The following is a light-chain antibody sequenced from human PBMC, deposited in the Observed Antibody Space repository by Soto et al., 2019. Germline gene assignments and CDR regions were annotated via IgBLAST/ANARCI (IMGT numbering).Light chain of an antibody. CDR3: QQYDIWPIT. V-gene: IGKV3-15*01. Sequence: EIVMTQSPATLSVSPGERATLSCRASQSVSSNLAWHQQKPGQAPRLLIYSASTMATGTPARFSGSGSGTEFTLTISSLLSEDIAVYYCQQYDIWPITFGQGTRLEIK. CDR2: SAS. J-gene: IGKJ5*01. CDR1: QSVSSN.